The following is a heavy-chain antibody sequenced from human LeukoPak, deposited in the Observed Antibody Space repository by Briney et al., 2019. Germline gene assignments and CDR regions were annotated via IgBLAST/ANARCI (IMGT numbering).Heavy chain of an antibody. V-gene: IGHV1-18*01. CDR1: GYTFTSYG. Sequence: GASVNVSCKASGYTFTSYGISWVRQAPGQGLEWMGWISAYNGNTNYAQKLQGRVTMTTDTSTSTAYMELRSLRSDDTAVYYCARGITLAVAGPPDYWGQGTLVTVSS. J-gene: IGHJ4*02. D-gene: IGHD6-19*01. CDR3: ARGITLAVAGPPDY. CDR2: ISAYNGNT.